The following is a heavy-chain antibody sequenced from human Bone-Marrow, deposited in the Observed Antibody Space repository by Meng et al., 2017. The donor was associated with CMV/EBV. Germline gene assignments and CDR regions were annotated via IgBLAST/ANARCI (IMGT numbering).Heavy chain of an antibody. Sequence: GESLKISCAASGFTFSSYSMNWVRQAPGKGLEWVSSISSSSSYIYYADSVKGRFTISRDNAKSSLYLQMNSLRAEDTAVYYCAREGGSYWGGYYYYYYGMDVWGQGTTVTVSS. CDR2: ISSSSSYI. V-gene: IGHV3-21*01. D-gene: IGHD1-26*01. J-gene: IGHJ6*02. CDR1: GFTFSSYS. CDR3: AREGGSYWGGYYYYYYGMDV.